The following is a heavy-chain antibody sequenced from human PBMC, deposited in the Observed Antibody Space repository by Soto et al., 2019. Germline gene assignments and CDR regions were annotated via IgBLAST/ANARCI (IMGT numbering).Heavy chain of an antibody. V-gene: IGHV1-58*01. J-gene: IGHJ6*02. Sequence: GASVKVSCKASGFTFTSSAVQWVRQARGQRLEWIGWIVVGSGNTNYAQKFQERVTITRDMSTSTAYMELSSLRSEDTAVYYCGRDPSVVAVAGTFRYYYYYGMDVWGQGTTVTVSS. CDR2: IVVGSGNT. CDR1: GFTFTSSA. CDR3: GRDPSVVAVAGTFRYYYYYGMDV. D-gene: IGHD6-19*01.